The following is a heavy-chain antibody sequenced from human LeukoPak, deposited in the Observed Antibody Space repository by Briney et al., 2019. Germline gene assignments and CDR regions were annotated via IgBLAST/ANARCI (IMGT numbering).Heavy chain of an antibody. Sequence: SETLSLTCAVYGGSFSGYYWSWIRQPPGKGLEWSGEINHSGSTNYNPSLKSRVTISVDTSKNQFSLKLSSVTAADTAVYYCARGHYAGNSAPFDYWGQGTLVTVSS. D-gene: IGHD6-13*01. V-gene: IGHV4-34*01. CDR1: GGSFSGYY. CDR3: ARGHYAGNSAPFDY. CDR2: INHSGST. J-gene: IGHJ4*02.